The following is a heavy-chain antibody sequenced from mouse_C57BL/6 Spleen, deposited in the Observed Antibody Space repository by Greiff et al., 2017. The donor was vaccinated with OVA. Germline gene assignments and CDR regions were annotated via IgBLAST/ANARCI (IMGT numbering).Heavy chain of an antibody. J-gene: IGHJ1*03. CDR1: GFSLTSYA. D-gene: IGHD2-1*01. CDR2: IWTGGGT. Sequence: VQGVESGPGLVAPSQSLSITCTVSGFSLTSYAISWVRQPPGKGLEWLGVIWTGGGTNYNSALKSRLSISKDNSKSQVFLKMNRLQTDDTARYYCARKGYGNYGWYFDVWGTGTTVTVSS. CDR3: ARKGYGNYGWYFDV. V-gene: IGHV2-9-1*01.